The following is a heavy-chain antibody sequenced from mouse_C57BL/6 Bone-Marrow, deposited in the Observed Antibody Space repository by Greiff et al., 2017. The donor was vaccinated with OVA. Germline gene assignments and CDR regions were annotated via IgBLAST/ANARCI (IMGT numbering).Heavy chain of an antibody. V-gene: IGHV1-15*01. CDR1: GYTFTDYE. Sequence: VKLVESGAELVRPGASVTLSCKASGYTFTDYEMHWVKQTPVHGLEWIGAIDPETGGTAYNQKFKGKAILTADKSSSTAYMELRSLTSEDSAVYYCTRLGYDYRYFDVWGTGTAVTVSS. CDR3: TRLGYDYRYFDV. J-gene: IGHJ1*03. D-gene: IGHD2-4*01. CDR2: IDPETGGT.